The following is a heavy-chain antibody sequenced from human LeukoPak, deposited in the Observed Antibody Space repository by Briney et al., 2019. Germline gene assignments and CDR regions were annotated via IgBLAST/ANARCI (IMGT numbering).Heavy chain of an antibody. Sequence: GGSLRLSCAASGFTFSSYGMSWVRQAPGKGLEWVSAISGSGGSTYYADSVKGRFTISRDNSKNTLYLQMNSLRAEDTAVYYCAIDYVWGSYRFPPAYWGQGTLVTVSP. CDR2: ISGSGGST. V-gene: IGHV3-23*01. D-gene: IGHD3-16*02. CDR3: AIDYVWGSYRFPPAY. J-gene: IGHJ4*02. CDR1: GFTFSSYG.